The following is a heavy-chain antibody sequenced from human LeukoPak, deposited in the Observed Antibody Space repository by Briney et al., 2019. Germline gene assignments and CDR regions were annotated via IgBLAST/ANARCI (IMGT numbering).Heavy chain of an antibody. CDR2: INSDGSSI. D-gene: IGHD5-12*01. J-gene: IGHJ4*02. CDR3: AREGRVSGYDFDC. CDR1: GFTFSSYW. Sequence: GGSLRLSCTASGFTFSSYWMHWVRQAPGKGLVWVSRINSDGSSITYADSVKGRFTISRDNAKNTLYLQMSSLRVEDTAVYYCAREGRVSGYDFDCWGQATLVTVSS. V-gene: IGHV3-74*03.